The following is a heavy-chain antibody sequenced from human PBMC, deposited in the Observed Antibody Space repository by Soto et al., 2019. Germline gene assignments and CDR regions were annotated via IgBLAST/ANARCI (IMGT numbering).Heavy chain of an antibody. D-gene: IGHD3-9*01. CDR2: ISGSGGST. Sequence: PGGSLRLSCAASGFTFSVYAMSWVRQPPGKGLEWVSTISGSGGSTYYADSVKGRFTISRDNSKNTLYLQMNSLRAEDTAVYYCAKPLTTGYYFPFDYWGQGNLVTVSS. CDR3: AKPLTTGYYFPFDY. J-gene: IGHJ4*02. V-gene: IGHV3-23*01. CDR1: GFTFSVYA.